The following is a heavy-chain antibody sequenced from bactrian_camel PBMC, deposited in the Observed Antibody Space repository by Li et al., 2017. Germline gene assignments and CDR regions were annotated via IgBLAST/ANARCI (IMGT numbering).Heavy chain of an antibody. CDR3: ATGDAGVGSDCPRTGPLGY. J-gene: IGHJ6*01. CDR2: IVYDGRNT. CDR1: EYTFNPYY. Sequence: HVQLVESGGDLVQPGGSLRLSCAASEYTFNPYYMAWVRQAPGKGLEWVSSIVYDGRNTYYADSVKGRFTISRDTAKNTVYLRMNGLKPEDTGVYYCATGDAGVGSDCPRTGPLGYWGQGTQVTVS. D-gene: IGHD5*01. V-gene: IGHV3-2*01.